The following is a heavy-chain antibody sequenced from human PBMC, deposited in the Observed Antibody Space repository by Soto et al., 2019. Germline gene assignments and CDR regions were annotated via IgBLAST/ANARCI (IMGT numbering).Heavy chain of an antibody. CDR1: GFTFSSYA. J-gene: IGHJ3*02. CDR3: VRGVTDTFDI. V-gene: IGHV3-30-3*01. CDR2: ISYDGSNK. Sequence: QVQLVESGGGVVQPGRSLRLSCVASGFTFSSYAMHWVCQTPGKGLEWVAVISYDGSNKYYADSVKGRFTISRDNSKNTMYLQMNSLRDEDTAVYYCVRGVTDTFDIWGQGTMVTVSS.